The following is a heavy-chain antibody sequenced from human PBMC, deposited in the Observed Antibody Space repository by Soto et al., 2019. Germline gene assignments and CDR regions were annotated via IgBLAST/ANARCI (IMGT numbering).Heavy chain of an antibody. Sequence: GASMKVSCKASGYTFTRYCIHWGRQAPGQGLEWMGWINPNSGGTNYAQKFQGWVTMTRDTSISTAYMELSRLRSDDTAVYYCAREATYGDYEFDYWGQGTLVTVSS. V-gene: IGHV1-2*04. CDR1: GYTFTRYC. D-gene: IGHD4-17*01. CDR3: AREATYGDYEFDY. J-gene: IGHJ4*02. CDR2: INPNSGGT.